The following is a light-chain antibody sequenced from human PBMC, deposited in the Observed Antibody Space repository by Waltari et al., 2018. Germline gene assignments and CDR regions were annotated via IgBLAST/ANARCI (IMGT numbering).Light chain of an antibody. V-gene: IGKV2D-29*02. CDR1: QSLLHSDGKTY. J-gene: IGKJ4*01. CDR3: MQSIQLPLT. CDR2: DVS. Sequence: IVMTQTPLSLSVTPGPPASISCKSSQSLLHSDGKTYLYWYRQRPGQSPQLLIYDVSNRFSGVPHRFSGTGSGTDFTLMISRVEAEDVGVYYCMQSIQLPLTFGGGTKVELK.